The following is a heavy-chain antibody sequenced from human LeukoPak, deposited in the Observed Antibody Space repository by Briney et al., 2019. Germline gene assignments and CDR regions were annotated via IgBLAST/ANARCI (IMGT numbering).Heavy chain of an antibody. V-gene: IGHV1-2*06. Sequence: ASVKVSCKASGGTFSIYAISWVRQAPGQGLEWMGRINPNSGGTNYTQKFQGRVTLTRDTSISTAYMELSRLRSDDTAVYYCARTRGYDDWYVFHWGQGTLVTVSS. J-gene: IGHJ4*02. CDR2: INPNSGGT. D-gene: IGHD5-12*01. CDR3: ARTRGYDDWYVFH. CDR1: GGTFSIYA.